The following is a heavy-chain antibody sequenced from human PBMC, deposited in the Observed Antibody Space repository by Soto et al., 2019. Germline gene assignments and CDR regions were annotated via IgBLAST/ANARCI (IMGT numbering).Heavy chain of an antibody. CDR1: GFTFSSYA. CDR3: ARVDSSSWYVTFYYYYGMDV. J-gene: IGHJ6*02. Sequence: QVQLVESGGGVVQPGRSLRLSCAASGFTFSSYAMHWVRQAPGKGLEWVAVIAYDGSNKYYAASVKGRFTISRDNSKNTLYLQMNSLRAEDTAVYYCARVDSSSWYVTFYYYYGMDVWGQGTTVTVSS. CDR2: IAYDGSNK. D-gene: IGHD6-13*01. V-gene: IGHV3-30-3*01.